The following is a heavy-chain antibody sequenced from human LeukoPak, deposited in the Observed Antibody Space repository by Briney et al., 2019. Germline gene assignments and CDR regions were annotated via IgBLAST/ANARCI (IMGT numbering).Heavy chain of an antibody. CDR1: GFTVSSNY. Sequence: GGSLRLSCAASGFTVSSNYMSWVRQAPGEGLEWVSVIYSGGSTYYADSVKGRFTISRDNSKNTLYLQMNSLRAEDTAVYYCARLEWLLYFYFDYWGQGTLVTVSS. V-gene: IGHV3-66*02. CDR3: ARLEWLLYFYFDY. CDR2: IYSGGST. J-gene: IGHJ4*02. D-gene: IGHD3-3*01.